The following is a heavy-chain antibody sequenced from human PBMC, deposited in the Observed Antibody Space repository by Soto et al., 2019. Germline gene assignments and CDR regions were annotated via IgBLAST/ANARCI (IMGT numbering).Heavy chain of an antibody. J-gene: IGHJ3*02. CDR3: ARGYCTNGVCYGFDI. CDR1: GFTVSSHY. D-gene: IGHD2-8*01. CDR2: IYSGGST. Sequence: EVQLVESGGGLIQPGGSLRLSCAASGFTVSSHYMSWVRQAPGKGLEWVSVIYSGGSTYYADSVKGRFTISRDNSKNTLYLQMNSLRAEDTAVYYCARGYCTNGVCYGFDIWGQGTMVTVSS. V-gene: IGHV3-53*01.